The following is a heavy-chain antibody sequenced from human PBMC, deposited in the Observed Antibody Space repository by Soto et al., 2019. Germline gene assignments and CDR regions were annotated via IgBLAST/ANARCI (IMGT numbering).Heavy chain of an antibody. Sequence: QVQLRESGPGMVRPSGTLSLTCAVSGTSISSTFWWTWVRQPPGKGLEWIGEVYHSGSTKYNPSLKSRVTISVDKSKNQFSWELRAVTAADTAVYYCATLPPRIVVVKTEIPTWGQGTLVTVSS. CDR2: VYHSGST. D-gene: IGHD2-15*01. CDR1: GTSISSTFW. V-gene: IGHV4-4*02. J-gene: IGHJ5*02. CDR3: ATLPPRIVVVKTEIPT.